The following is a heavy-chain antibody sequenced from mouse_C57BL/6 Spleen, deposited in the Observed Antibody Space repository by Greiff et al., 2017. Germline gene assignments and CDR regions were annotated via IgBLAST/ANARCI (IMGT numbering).Heavy chain of an antibody. D-gene: IGHD1-1*01. CDR2: IYPGDGDT. J-gene: IGHJ4*01. V-gene: IGHV1-82*01. CDR1: GYAFSCSW. CDR3: ARVDYGSSPYAMDY. Sequence: VQLQQSGPELVKPGASVKISCKASGYAFSCSWMNWVKQRPGKGLEWIGRIYPGDGDTNYNGKFKGKVTLSADKSSSTAYMQLSSLTSEDSAVYFCARVDYGSSPYAMDYWGQGTSVTVSS.